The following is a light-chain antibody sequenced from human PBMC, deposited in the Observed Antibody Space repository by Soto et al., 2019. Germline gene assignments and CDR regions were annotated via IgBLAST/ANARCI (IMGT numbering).Light chain of an antibody. CDR3: QNYNSAPQLT. Sequence: DIQMTQSPSSLSASVGDRVTITCRASQGISNYLAWYQQKPGKVPKLLIYTASTLQSGVPSRFSGSGSGTDFSLTISSLQPEDVATYYCQNYNSAPQLTFGGGTKVEIE. CDR2: TAS. CDR1: QGISNY. V-gene: IGKV1-27*01. J-gene: IGKJ4*01.